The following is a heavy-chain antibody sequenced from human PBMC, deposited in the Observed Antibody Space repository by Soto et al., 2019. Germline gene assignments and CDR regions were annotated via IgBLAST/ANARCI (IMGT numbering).Heavy chain of an antibody. CDR1: GVNFSTYG. CDR3: AKDLQSYGDYDYYCYGMDV. D-gene: IGHD4-17*01. CDR2: ISYDGTNK. Sequence: GGSLRHSCASSGVNFSTYGMHWVRQTTGKGLEWVAVISYDGTNKFYSDSVKGRFTISRDNFKNTLTLQMNSLRADDTAVYSCAKDLQSYGDYDYYCYGMDVWGLGTRVTVSS. J-gene: IGHJ6*02. V-gene: IGHV3-30*18.